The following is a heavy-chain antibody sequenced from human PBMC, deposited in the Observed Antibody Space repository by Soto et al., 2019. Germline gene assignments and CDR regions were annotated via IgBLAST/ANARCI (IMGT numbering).Heavy chain of an antibody. CDR3: ARDRIVVVVAAPNAFDI. CDR2: ISYDGSNK. CDR1: GFTFSSYA. V-gene: IGHV3-30-3*01. D-gene: IGHD2-15*01. J-gene: IGHJ3*02. Sequence: QVQLVESGGGVVQPGRSLRLSCAASGFTFSSYAMHWVRQAPGKGLEWVAVISYDGSNKYYADSVNGRFTISRDNSKNTLYLQMNSLRAEDTAVYYCARDRIVVVVAAPNAFDIWGQGTMVTVSS.